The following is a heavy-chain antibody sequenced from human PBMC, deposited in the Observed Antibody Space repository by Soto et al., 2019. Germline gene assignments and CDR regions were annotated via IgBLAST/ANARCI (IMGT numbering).Heavy chain of an antibody. J-gene: IGHJ4*02. CDR1: GGSISSGGYY. V-gene: IGHV4-31*03. D-gene: IGHD6-19*01. Sequence: LSLTCTVSGGSISSGGYYWSWIRQHPGKGLEWIGYIYYSGSTYYNPSLKSRVTISVDTSKNQFSLKLSSVTAADTAVYYCATIAVAEDIVFDYWGQGTLVTVSS. CDR2: IYYSGST. CDR3: ATIAVAEDIVFDY.